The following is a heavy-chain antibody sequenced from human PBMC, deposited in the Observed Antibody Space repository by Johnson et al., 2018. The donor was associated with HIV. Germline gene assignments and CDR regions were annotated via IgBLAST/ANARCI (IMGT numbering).Heavy chain of an antibody. CDR1: GFIFDDYA. CDR3: AKDMGCGADCYQISITMTVGGAFDI. Sequence: VQLVESGGRLVQPGRSLRLSCAASGFIFDDYAMHWVRQVPGKGLEWVSGISWNSGRLGYADLVKGRFTISRAHATNSLYLQMSSLRPEDTALYYCAKDMGCGADCYQISITMTVGGAFDIWGQGTMVTVSS. CDR2: ISWNSGRL. D-gene: IGHD2-21*02. V-gene: IGHV3-9*01. J-gene: IGHJ3*02.